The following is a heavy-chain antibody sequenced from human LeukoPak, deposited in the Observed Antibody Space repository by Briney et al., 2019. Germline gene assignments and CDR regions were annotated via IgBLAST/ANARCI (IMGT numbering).Heavy chain of an antibody. CDR3: AREGSGWYQNYFDY. CDR2: ISSSGSTI. CDR1: GFTFSSYW. V-gene: IGHV3-48*04. D-gene: IGHD6-19*01. Sequence: GGSLRLSCAASGFTFSSYWMSWVRQAPGKGLEWVSYISSSGSTIYYADSVKGRFTISRDNAKNSLYLQMNSLRAEDTAVYYCAREGSGWYQNYFDYWGQGTLVTVSS. J-gene: IGHJ4*02.